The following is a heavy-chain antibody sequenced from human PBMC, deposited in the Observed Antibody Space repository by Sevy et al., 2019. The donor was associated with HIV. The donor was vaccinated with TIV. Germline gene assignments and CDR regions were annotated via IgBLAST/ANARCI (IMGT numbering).Heavy chain of an antibody. CDR1: GYTFTSYD. CDR3: AMTYYHDSSGYYYRDYFDY. V-gene: IGHV1-8*01. D-gene: IGHD3-22*01. Sequence: ASVKVSCKASGYTFTSYDINWVRQATGQGLEWMGWMNPNSGNTGYAQKFQGRVTMTRNTSISTAYMELSSLRSEDTAVYYCAMTYYHDSSGYYYRDYFDYWGQGTLVTVSS. CDR2: MNPNSGNT. J-gene: IGHJ4*02.